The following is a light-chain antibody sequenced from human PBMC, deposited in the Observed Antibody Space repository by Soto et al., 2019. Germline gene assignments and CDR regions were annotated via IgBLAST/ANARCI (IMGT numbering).Light chain of an antibody. CDR2: GAS. CDR3: EEYNNWSQST. J-gene: IGKJ3*01. V-gene: IGKV3-15*01. CDR1: QSVSSN. Sequence: EIVMTHSPATLSVSPGERATLSCRASQSVSSNLAWYQQKPGQAPRLLIYGASTRAIGTPARFSGSGSGTEITLTTGSLQSEEFAVYDCEEYNNWSQSTFSPGPKVYIK.